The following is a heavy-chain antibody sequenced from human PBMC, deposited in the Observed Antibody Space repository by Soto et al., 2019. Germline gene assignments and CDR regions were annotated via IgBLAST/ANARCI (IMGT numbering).Heavy chain of an antibody. CDR3: AGFCTGGSSSLKDMGV. CDR2: IDPSDSYV. CDR1: GYSFSTYW. V-gene: IGHV5-10-1*03. Sequence: DVQLVQSGTEMKKPGESLRISCTGAGYSFSTYWISWVRQMPGKGLEWMGRIDPSDSYVDYSPSFEGRVILSVDKSSSTEFLQWSSLQASDTAVYYCAGFCTGGSSSLKDMGVWGQGTTVVVSS. D-gene: IGHD2-8*02. J-gene: IGHJ6*02.